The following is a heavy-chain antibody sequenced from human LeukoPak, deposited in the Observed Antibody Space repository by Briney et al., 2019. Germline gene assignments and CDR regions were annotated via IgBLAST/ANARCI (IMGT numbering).Heavy chain of an antibody. D-gene: IGHD1-26*01. CDR2: ITGSGGNT. J-gene: IGHJ4*02. CDR1: GFTFSSYA. CDR3: AKEWEYYYDY. Sequence: GGSLRLSCAASGFTFSSYAMSWVRQAPGKGLEWVSAITGSGGNTYYADSVKGRFTISRDNSENTLYLQMNSLRAEDTAVYYCAKEWEYYYDYWGQGTLVTVSS. V-gene: IGHV3-23*01.